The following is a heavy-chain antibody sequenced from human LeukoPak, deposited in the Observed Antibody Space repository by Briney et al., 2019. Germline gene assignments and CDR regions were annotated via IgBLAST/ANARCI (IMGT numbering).Heavy chain of an antibody. D-gene: IGHD6-19*01. CDR1: GGSISSGSYY. J-gene: IGHJ6*04. V-gene: IGHV4-61*02. CDR3: ARHLYSSAHLDV. Sequence: NPSQTLSLTCTVSGGSISSGSYYWSWIRQPAGKGLEWIGRIYTSGSTNYNPSLKSRVTISADTSKNQFSLKVSSVTAADTAVYYCARHLYSSAHLDVWGKGTTVTVSS. CDR2: IYTSGST.